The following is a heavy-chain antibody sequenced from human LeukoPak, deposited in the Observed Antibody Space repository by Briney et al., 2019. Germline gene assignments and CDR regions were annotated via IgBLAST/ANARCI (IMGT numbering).Heavy chain of an antibody. Sequence: PXXXXRLSXAASGXTFSRYWMHWVRQAPGKGLVWVSRINGDGSTTSYADSVKGGFTITRDNAKNTLYLQMNSLRAEDTAVYYCATGNYYDSRGYYTFGHWGQGTLVTVSS. V-gene: IGHV3-74*01. D-gene: IGHD3-22*01. J-gene: IGHJ1*01. CDR1: GXTFSRYW. CDR2: INGDGSTT. CDR3: ATGNYYDSRGYYTFGH.